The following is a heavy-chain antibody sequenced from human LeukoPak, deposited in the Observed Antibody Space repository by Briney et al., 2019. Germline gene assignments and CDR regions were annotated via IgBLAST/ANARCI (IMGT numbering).Heavy chain of an antibody. CDR2: IRQDGGET. J-gene: IGHJ1*01. CDR3: ATYSSLNTREFQY. V-gene: IGHV3-7*01. D-gene: IGHD3-22*01. CDR1: GLTFSRDW. Sequence: QPGASLRLSCEASGLTFSRDWMGWVRQAPGKGLEWVANIRQDGGETYYGDSVKGRFIISRDNAKNSLFLQMNRLRAEDTAVYYCATYSSLNTREFQYWGQGTLVTVSP.